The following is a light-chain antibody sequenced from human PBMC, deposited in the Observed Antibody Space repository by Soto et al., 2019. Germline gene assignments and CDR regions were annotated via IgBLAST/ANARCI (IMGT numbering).Light chain of an antibody. V-gene: IGKV1-27*01. CDR3: QKYDTAPQT. Sequence: DIQMTQSPSSLSASVGDTVTITCRASQGIIDYLAWYQQRPGKVPKLLIYAASTLQTGVPSRFSGSGAGTDFTITISSLQPEDVGPYYCQKYDTAPQTFGQGTRVEIK. CDR1: QGIIDY. J-gene: IGKJ1*01. CDR2: AAS.